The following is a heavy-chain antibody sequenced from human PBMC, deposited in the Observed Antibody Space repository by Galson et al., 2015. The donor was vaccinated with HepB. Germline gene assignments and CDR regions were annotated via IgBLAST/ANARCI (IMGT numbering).Heavy chain of an antibody. CDR2: IWYDGSNK. V-gene: IGHV3-33*01. J-gene: IGHJ4*02. CDR1: GFTFSSYG. D-gene: IGHD3-22*01. CDR3: AGGYYSDFAGY. Sequence: SLRLSCAASGFTFSSYGMHWVRQAPGKGLEWVAVIWYDGSNKYYADSVKGRFTISRDNSKNTLYLQMNSLRAEDTAVYYCAGGYYSDFAGYWGQGTLVTVSS.